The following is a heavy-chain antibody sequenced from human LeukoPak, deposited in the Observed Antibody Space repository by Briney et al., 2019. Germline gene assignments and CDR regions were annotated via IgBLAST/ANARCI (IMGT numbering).Heavy chain of an antibody. CDR1: GYTFTSYY. Sequence: GASVKVSCKASGYTFTSYYMHWVRQAPGQGLEWMGIINPSGGSTSYAQKFQGRVTMTRDMSTSTVYMELSSLRSEDTAVYYCARLDCSSSSCRDGWFDPWGQGTLVTVSS. D-gene: IGHD2-2*01. CDR2: INPSGGST. J-gene: IGHJ5*02. V-gene: IGHV1-46*01. CDR3: ARLDCSSSSCRDGWFDP.